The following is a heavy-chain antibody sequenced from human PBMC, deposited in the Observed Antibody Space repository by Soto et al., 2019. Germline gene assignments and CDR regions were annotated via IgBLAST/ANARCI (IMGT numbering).Heavy chain of an antibody. CDR3: ATHRYCSGGSCYSGSGFQH. V-gene: IGHV1-24*01. CDR1: GYTLTELS. Sequence: ASVKVSCKVSGYTLTELSMHWVRQAPGKGLEWMGGFDPEDGETIYAQKFQGRVTMTEDTSTDTAYMELSSLRSEDTAVYYCATHRYCSGGSCYSGSGFQHWGQGTLVTVSS. J-gene: IGHJ1*01. D-gene: IGHD2-15*01. CDR2: FDPEDGET.